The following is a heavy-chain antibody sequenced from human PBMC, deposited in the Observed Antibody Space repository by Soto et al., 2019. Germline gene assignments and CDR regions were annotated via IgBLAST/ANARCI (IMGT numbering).Heavy chain of an antibody. V-gene: IGHV4-30-4*01. J-gene: IGHJ3*02. Sequence: QVQLQEAGPGLVRPSQTLSLTCTVAGGSMSENDYYWSWLRQSPGQGLQWIGYIYDTWTTSYSPSLKSRVTMSADTSRNQFSLKLTSVTAADTALYFCVRGIVRGGFDIWGQGTLVTVSS. D-gene: IGHD3-10*02. CDR1: GGSMSENDYY. CDR2: IYDTWTT. CDR3: VRGIVRGGFDI.